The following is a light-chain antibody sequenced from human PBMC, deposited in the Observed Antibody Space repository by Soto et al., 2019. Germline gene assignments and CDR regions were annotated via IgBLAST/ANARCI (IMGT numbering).Light chain of an antibody. CDR1: SSDVGSYNL. CDR3: CSYAGSYPIVV. V-gene: IGLV2-23*01. Sequence: QSALTQPASVSGSPGQSITISCTGTSSDVGSYNLVSWYQQHPGKAPKLMIYEGSKRPSGVSNRFSGSKSGNTASLAISGLLGEDDADYHFCSYAGSYPIVVFGGGTQLTVL. J-gene: IGLJ3*02. CDR2: EGS.